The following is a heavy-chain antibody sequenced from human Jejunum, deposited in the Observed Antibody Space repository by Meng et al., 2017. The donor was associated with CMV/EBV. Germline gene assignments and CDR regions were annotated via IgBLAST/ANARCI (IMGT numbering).Heavy chain of an antibody. CDR2: ISSSSRYI. V-gene: IGHV3-21*01. CDR1: GFTFSSYN. Sequence: EVXLVDSGGXLVKPGGSLRLSCIGSGFTFSSYNMNWVRQAPGKGLEWVSSISSSSRYINYADSVKGRFTISRGNAKNSLYLQMNSLRVEDTAIYYCARDIDHWGQGTLVTVSS. CDR3: ARDIDH. J-gene: IGHJ5*02.